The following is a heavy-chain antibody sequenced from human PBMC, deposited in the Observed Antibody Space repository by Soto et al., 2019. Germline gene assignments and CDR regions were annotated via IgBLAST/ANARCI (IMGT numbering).Heavy chain of an antibody. Sequence: ASVKGCCKDSGYSFTSYGMSWVRKAPGQGLEWMGWISAYNGNTNYAQKLQGRVTMTTDTSTSTAYMELRSLRSDDTAVYYCARGYSTALPDDDAFDIWGQGTMVTVSS. CDR2: ISAYNGNT. CDR1: GYSFTSYG. CDR3: ARGYSTALPDDDAFDI. V-gene: IGHV1-18*01. J-gene: IGHJ3*02. D-gene: IGHD2-8*01.